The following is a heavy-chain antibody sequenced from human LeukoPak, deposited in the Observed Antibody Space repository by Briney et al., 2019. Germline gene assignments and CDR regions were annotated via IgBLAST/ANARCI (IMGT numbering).Heavy chain of an antibody. V-gene: IGHV3-9*01. D-gene: IGHD3-3*01. Sequence: GGSLRLSCAASGFTFDGYAMHWVRQAPGKGLEWVSGISWNSGSIGYADSVKGRFTISRDNAKNSLYLQMNSLRAEDTALYYCAKCLGYDFWSGYSFWGQGTLVTVSS. J-gene: IGHJ4*02. CDR2: ISWNSGSI. CDR1: GFTFDGYA. CDR3: AKCLGYDFWSGYSF.